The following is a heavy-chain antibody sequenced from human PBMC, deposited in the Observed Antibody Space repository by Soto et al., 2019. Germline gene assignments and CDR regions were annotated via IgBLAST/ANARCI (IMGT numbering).Heavy chain of an antibody. Sequence: EVQLLESGGGLVQPGGSLRLSCAASGFTFSSYDMSWVRQAPGKGLEWVSAISGSGGNTYYADSVKGRFTISRDNSKNTLYLQMNSLRAEDTAVHYCAKDPSIAAAPTIRSVGHWGQRTIVTVSS. CDR2: ISGSGGNT. D-gene: IGHD6-13*01. V-gene: IGHV3-23*01. CDR1: GFTFSSYD. J-gene: IGHJ4*02. CDR3: AKDPSIAAAPTIRSVGH.